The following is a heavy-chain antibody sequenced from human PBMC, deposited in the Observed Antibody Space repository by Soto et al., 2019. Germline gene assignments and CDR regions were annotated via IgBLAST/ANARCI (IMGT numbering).Heavy chain of an antibody. V-gene: IGHV1-3*01. Sequence: ASVKVSCKASGYTFTSYSMHWVRQAPGQRLEWMGWINAGNGNTKYSQKFQGRVTITRDTSASTAYMELSSLRSEDTAVYYCASHPYYYDSSGYYYESEYYYGMDVWGQGTTVTVSS. CDR3: ASHPYYYDSSGYYYESEYYYGMDV. CDR1: GYTFTSYS. D-gene: IGHD3-22*01. J-gene: IGHJ6*02. CDR2: INAGNGNT.